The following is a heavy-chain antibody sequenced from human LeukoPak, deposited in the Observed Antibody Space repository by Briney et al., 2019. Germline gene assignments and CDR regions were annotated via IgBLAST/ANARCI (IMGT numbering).Heavy chain of an antibody. CDR3: ARLTRNGDFFDY. D-gene: IGHD1-1*01. J-gene: IGHJ4*02. CDR1: GFTVSSNY. Sequence: GGSLRLSCAASGFTVSSNYMSWVRQAPGKGLEWVSVIYSDGRTYYADSVKGRFTISRENAKNSLYLQMNNLRAGDTAVYYCARLTRNGDFFDYWGQGTLVIVSS. V-gene: IGHV3-53*01. CDR2: IYSDGRT.